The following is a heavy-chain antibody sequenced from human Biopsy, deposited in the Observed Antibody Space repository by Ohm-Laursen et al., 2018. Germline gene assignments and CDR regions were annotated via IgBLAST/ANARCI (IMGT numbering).Heavy chain of an antibody. CDR1: GFTFSSYE. J-gene: IGHJ4*02. CDR2: IYSGGDT. Sequence: GSLRLSCTASGFTFSSYEMNWVRQAPGKGLEWVSLIYSGGDTRYADSMEGRFTISRDNSRNTLFLQMNSLKAEDTAVYYCAKDRFPYTSGYSSVFEYWGQGTLVTVSS. V-gene: IGHV3-66*02. CDR3: AKDRFPYTSGYSSVFEY. D-gene: IGHD3-22*01.